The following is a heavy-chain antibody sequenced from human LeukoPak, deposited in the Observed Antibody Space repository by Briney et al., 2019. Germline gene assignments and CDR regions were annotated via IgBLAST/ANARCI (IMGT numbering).Heavy chain of an antibody. Sequence: GGSLRLSCAASGFTFGSFSMSWVRQAPGKGLEWVSVISGSGETTFYADSVRGRFTISRDNSKSTLYLQMTSLRAEDTGVYYCAKKIDSGSYPLDYWGQGTLVTVSS. V-gene: IGHV3-23*01. CDR1: GFTFGSFS. J-gene: IGHJ4*02. CDR2: ISGSGETT. CDR3: AKKIDSGSYPLDY. D-gene: IGHD3-10*01.